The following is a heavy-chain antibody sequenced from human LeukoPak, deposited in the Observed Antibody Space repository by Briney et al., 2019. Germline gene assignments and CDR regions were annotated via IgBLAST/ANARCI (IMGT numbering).Heavy chain of an antibody. Sequence: PGGSLRLSCAASGFTVSGNYMSWVRQGPGKGLEWVAVIYSGGRTYYADSVRGRFTISRDNSKNMLYLQMNSLRGEDTAVYYCARERNYYYYMDVWGKGTTVTVSS. CDR1: GFTVSGNY. CDR2: IYSGGRT. J-gene: IGHJ6*03. CDR3: ARERNYYYYMDV. V-gene: IGHV3-66*01.